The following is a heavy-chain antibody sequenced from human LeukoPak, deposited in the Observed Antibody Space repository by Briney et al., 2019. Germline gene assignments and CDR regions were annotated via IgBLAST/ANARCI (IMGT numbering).Heavy chain of an antibody. CDR2: IIPILGIA. J-gene: IGHJ4*02. V-gene: IGHV1-69*02. CDR3: ARQRSDNYYDSSGYHDY. D-gene: IGHD3-22*01. Sequence: TVKVSCKASGGTFSSYTISWVRQAPGQGLEWMGRIIPILGIANYAQKFQGRVTITADKSTSTACMELSSLRSEDTAVYYCARQRSDNYYDSSGYHDYWGQGTLVTVSS. CDR1: GGTFSSYT.